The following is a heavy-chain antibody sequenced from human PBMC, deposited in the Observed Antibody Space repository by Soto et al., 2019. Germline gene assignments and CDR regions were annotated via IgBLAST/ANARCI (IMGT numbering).Heavy chain of an antibody. D-gene: IGHD6-13*01. CDR3: ARADSSSWTGYYFDY. CDR2: ISAYNGNT. V-gene: IGHV1-18*04. Sequence: ASVKVSCKASGYTFTSYGISWVRQAPGQGLEWMGWISAYNGNTNYAQKLQGRVTMTTDTSTSTAYMELRSLRSDDTAVYYCARADSSSWTGYYFDYWGQGTLFTVSS. J-gene: IGHJ4*02. CDR1: GYTFTSYG.